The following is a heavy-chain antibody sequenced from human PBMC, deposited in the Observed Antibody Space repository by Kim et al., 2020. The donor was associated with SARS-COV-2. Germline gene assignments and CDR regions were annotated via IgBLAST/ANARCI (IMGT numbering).Heavy chain of an antibody. D-gene: IGHD6-19*01. V-gene: IGHV4-39*07. Sequence: SETLSLTCNVSGGSISTSYYHWGWIRRPPGRGLEWIGNIYVDGNIYGDGSTHYNPSLSSRATISVDTSKNQLSLKLSSVAAADTGVYYCGRVFVHSSGWVPWDIWGQGTTVTVSS. CDR3: GRVFVHSSGWVPWDI. CDR1: GGSISTSYYH. CDR2: IYVDGNIYGDGST. J-gene: IGHJ6*02.